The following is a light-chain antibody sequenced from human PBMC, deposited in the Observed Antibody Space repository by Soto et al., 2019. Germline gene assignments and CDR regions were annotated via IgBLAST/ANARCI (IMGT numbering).Light chain of an antibody. CDR1: SSDIGSHNY. Sequence: QSVLTQPASVSGSPGQSITISCTGTSSDIGSHNYVSWYQQHPGKAPKLMIYDVSNRPSGASNRFSGSKSGNTASLTISGLQAEDEADYYCSSYSSSSTPHAFGTGTKVTVL. CDR3: SSYSSSSTPHA. J-gene: IGLJ1*01. V-gene: IGLV2-14*01. CDR2: DVS.